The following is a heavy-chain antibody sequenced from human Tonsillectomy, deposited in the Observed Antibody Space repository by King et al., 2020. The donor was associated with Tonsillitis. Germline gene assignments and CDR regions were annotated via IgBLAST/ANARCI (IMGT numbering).Heavy chain of an antibody. V-gene: IGHV3-9*01. CDR2: ISWNSGSI. Sequence: VQLVESGGGLVEPGRSLRLSCAASGFTFDDYAMHWVRQAPGKGLEWVSGISWNSGSIGYADSVKGRFTISRDNAKNSLYLQMNSLRAEDTALYYCAKVRLVRVYYYYGMDVWGQGTTVTVSS. CDR1: GFTFDDYA. D-gene: IGHD6-19*01. J-gene: IGHJ6*02. CDR3: AKVRLVRVYYYYGMDV.